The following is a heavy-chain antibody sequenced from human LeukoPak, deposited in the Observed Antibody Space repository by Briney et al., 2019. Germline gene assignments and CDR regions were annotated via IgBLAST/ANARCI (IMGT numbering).Heavy chain of an antibody. J-gene: IGHJ4*02. V-gene: IGHV3-30-3*01. CDR2: ISYDGNNK. Sequence: PGGSLRLSCAASGFSFSSFAMYWVRQAPGKGLEWVTLISYDGNNKYYTDSVKGRFTVSRDNSKNTLYLQMDSLRVEDTAVYHCAGQYCSAGSCYLDYWGQGTLVTVSS. CDR3: AGQYCSAGSCYLDY. CDR1: GFSFSSFA. D-gene: IGHD2-15*01.